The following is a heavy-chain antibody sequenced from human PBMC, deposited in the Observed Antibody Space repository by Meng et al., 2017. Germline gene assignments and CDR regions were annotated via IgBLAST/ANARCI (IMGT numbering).Heavy chain of an antibody. Sequence: QVQLVKAGAGVKKPGASVKVSCKASGYTFTGYYMHWVRQAPGQGLEWMGRINPNSGGTNYAQKFQGRVTMTTDTSTRTGYMELTSLTSDDTATYYCATRGNPYLNCWGQGTLVTVSS. CDR3: ATRGNPYLNC. CDR2: INPNSGGT. J-gene: IGHJ4*02. V-gene: IGHV1-2*06. CDR1: GYTFTGYY.